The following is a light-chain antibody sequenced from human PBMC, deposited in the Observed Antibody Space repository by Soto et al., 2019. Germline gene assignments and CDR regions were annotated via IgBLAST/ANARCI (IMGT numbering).Light chain of an antibody. CDR1: SSHIGSSNL. Sequence: PLIQPSSVCGSPGQSITISCTASSSHIGSSNLVSWYQHHSGKAPKLIIYEGNKRPSGVSNRFSGSKSGKTASLTISGLQAEDEGTYYCCSYAGSSLLYVFGTGTKVTVL. CDR2: EGN. V-gene: IGLV2-23*01. J-gene: IGLJ1*01. CDR3: CSYAGSSLLYV.